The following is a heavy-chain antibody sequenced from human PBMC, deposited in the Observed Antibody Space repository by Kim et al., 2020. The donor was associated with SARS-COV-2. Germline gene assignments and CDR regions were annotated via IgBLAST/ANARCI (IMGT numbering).Heavy chain of an antibody. Sequence: GGSLRLSCVASGFTFSRYSMSWVRQAPGKGLVWVSRVNSSGGSTNYADSVKGRFTISRDNAKNTLYLQMNSLRAEDTAVYYCAKVSGKDDCDQLDYWGQGTLVTVSS. J-gene: IGHJ4*02. CDR1: GFTFSRYS. CDR2: VNSSGGST. CDR3: AKVSGKDDCDQLDY. D-gene: IGHD2-21*01. V-gene: IGHV3-23*01.